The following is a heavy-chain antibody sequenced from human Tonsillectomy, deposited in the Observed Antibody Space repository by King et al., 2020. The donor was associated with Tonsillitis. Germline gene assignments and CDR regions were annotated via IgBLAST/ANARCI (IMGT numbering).Heavy chain of an antibody. D-gene: IGHD3-3*01. CDR2: LSWNSGNI. CDR1: GFTFDDYA. Sequence: VQLVESGGGLVQPGRSLRLSCAASGFTFDDYAMHWVRQAPGKGLEWVSGLSWNSGNIGYADSVKGRFTISRDNAKNSLYLQMNSLRPEDTALYYCAKGRKYDFWRGWYGMDVWGQGTTVTVSS. V-gene: IGHV3-9*01. J-gene: IGHJ6*02. CDR3: AKGRKYDFWRGWYGMDV.